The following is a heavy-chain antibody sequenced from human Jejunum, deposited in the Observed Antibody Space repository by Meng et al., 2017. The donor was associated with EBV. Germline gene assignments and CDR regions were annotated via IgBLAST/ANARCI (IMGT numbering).Heavy chain of an antibody. V-gene: IGHV7-4-1*02. Sequence: QVHLVKSGSCLKKPGASVKVSCKASGYTFSSYAMNWVRRAPGQGLKWMGWINTKTGNPTYAQGFTGRFVFSLDTSVGTAYLQISSLKAEDTAVYYCARDWGGDYLDYWGQGTLVTVSS. CDR2: INTKTGNP. D-gene: IGHD3-10*01. J-gene: IGHJ4*02. CDR3: ARDWGGDYLDY. CDR1: GYTFSSYA.